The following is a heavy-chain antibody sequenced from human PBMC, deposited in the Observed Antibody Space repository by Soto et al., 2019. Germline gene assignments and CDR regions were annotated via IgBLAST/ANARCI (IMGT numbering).Heavy chain of an antibody. D-gene: IGHD3-10*01. CDR3: ARSDPAYAYGLNV. CDR1: GFTVTAHY. Sequence: GGSLRLSCAASGFTVTAHYVAWVRQAPGRGLEWVSLIYSGGGKYYADSVKGRFTISRDTSEKTFYLQMNSLRSEDTAVYYCARSDPAYAYGLNVWGQGTTVTVSS. CDR2: IYSGGGK. V-gene: IGHV3-53*01. J-gene: IGHJ6*02.